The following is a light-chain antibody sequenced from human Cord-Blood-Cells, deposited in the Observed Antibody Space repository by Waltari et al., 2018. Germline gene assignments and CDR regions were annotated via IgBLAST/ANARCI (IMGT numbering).Light chain of an antibody. Sequence: QSALTQPRSVSGSPGQSVTISCTGTSSDVGGYNYVSWYQQHPGKAPKLMIYVVSRRPSGVPDRFSGSKSGNTASLTISGLQAEDEADYYCCSYAGSDVVFGGGTKLTVL. CDR3: CSYAGSDVV. CDR2: VVS. CDR1: SSDVGGYNY. J-gene: IGLJ2*01. V-gene: IGLV2-11*01.